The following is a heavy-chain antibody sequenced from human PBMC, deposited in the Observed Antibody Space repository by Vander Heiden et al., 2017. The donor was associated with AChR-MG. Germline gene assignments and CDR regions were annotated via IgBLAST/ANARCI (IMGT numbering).Heavy chain of an antibody. D-gene: IGHD6-6*01. CDR1: GGTFSSYA. J-gene: IGHJ6*02. CDR3: ARRGDSSSSVGGTLDYYYYGMDV. Sequence: QVQLVQSGAEVKKPGSSVKVSCKASGGTFSSYAISWVRQAPGQGLEWMGGIIPIFGTANYAQKFQGRVTITADKSTSTAYMELSSLRSEDTAVYYCARRGDSSSSVGGTLDYYYYGMDVWGQGTTVTVSS. V-gene: IGHV1-69*06. CDR2: IIPIFGTA.